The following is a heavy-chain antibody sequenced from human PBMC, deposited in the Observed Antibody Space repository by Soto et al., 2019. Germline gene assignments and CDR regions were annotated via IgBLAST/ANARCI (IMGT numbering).Heavy chain of an antibody. D-gene: IGHD1-26*01. CDR1: GFTFGDYA. V-gene: IGHV3-49*03. CDR3: TRDRGGSYPYDAFDI. Sequence: GGSLRLSCTASGFTFGDYAMSWFRQAPGKGLEWVGFIRSKAYGGTTEYAASVKGRFTSSRDDSKSIGYLQMNSLKTEDTAVYYCTRDRGGSYPYDAFDIWGQGTMVTVSS. CDR2: IRSKAYGGTT. J-gene: IGHJ3*02.